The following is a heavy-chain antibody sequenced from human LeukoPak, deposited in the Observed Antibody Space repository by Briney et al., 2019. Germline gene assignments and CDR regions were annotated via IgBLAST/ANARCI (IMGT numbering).Heavy chain of an antibody. Sequence: PSETLSLTCTVSGGSISSYYWSWIRQPPGKGLEWIGYIYYSGSNNYNPSLKSRVTILVDTSKNQFSLKLSSVTAADTAVYYCARVPRSYYYYYYMDVWGKGTTVTVSS. V-gene: IGHV4-59*01. CDR2: IYYSGSN. J-gene: IGHJ6*03. D-gene: IGHD1-1*01. CDR3: ARVPRSYYYYYYMDV. CDR1: GGSISSYY.